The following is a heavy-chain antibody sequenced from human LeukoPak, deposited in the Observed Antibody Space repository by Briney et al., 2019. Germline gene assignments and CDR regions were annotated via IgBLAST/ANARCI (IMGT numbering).Heavy chain of an antibody. CDR3: ARGWALSGFDY. CDR1: GYTFTGYY. CDR2: INPNSGGT. V-gene: IGHV1-2*04. Sequence: GASVTVSCTASGYTFTGYYMHWVRQAPGQGLEWMGWINPNSGGTNYAQKFQGWVTMTRDTSISTAYMELSRLRSDDTTVYYCARGWALSGFDYWGQGTLVTVSS. J-gene: IGHJ4*02. D-gene: IGHD3-16*01.